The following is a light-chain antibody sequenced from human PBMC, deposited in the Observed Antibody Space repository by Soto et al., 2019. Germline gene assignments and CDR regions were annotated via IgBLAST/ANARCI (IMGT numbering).Light chain of an antibody. CDR1: SSDIGSYDL. J-gene: IGLJ1*01. V-gene: IGLV2-14*02. Sequence: QSVLTQPASVSGPLGQSIVISCTGSSSDIGSYDLVSWYQQYPGKAPKVVIFEGTKRPSGVSNRFSGSKSGNTASLTISGLQTEDEADYYCSSFSSSSTLYVFGTGTKVTVL. CDR3: SSFSSSSTLYV. CDR2: EGT.